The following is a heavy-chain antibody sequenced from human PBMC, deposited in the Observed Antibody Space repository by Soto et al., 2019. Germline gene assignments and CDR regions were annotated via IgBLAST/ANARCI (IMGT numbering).Heavy chain of an antibody. J-gene: IGHJ6*02. CDR2: IYYSGST. V-gene: IGHV4-59*01. CDR1: GGSISSYY. Sequence: SETLSLTCTVSGGSISSYYWSWIRQPPGKGLEWIGYIYYSGSTNYNPSLKSRVTISVDTSKNQFSLKLSSVTAADTAVYYCAKSTYYYYGMDVWGQGTTVTVSS. CDR3: AKSTYYYYGMDV.